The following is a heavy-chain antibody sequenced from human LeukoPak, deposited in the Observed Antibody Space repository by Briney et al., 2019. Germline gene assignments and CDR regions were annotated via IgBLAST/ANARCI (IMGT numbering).Heavy chain of an antibody. D-gene: IGHD3-10*01. Sequence: GGSLRLSCEASGFTFRSYWMHWVRQAPGKGLVWVSRINGDGSSTTYADSVKGRFTISRDNTKNTLYLHMNSLRAEDTAVYYCARDGDYYGSDLDYWGQGTLVTVSS. CDR3: ARDGDYYGSDLDY. V-gene: IGHV3-74*01. CDR2: INGDGSST. J-gene: IGHJ4*02. CDR1: GFTFRSYW.